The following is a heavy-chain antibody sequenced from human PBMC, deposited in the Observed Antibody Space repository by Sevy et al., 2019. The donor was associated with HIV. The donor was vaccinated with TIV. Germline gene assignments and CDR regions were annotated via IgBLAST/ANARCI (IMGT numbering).Heavy chain of an antibody. Sequence: GGSLRLSCAASGFTFSAYSVNWVRQAPGKGLEWVSSISNSGSYIFYADSVKGRFTISRDNAQNSLDLQMSSLGVEDTAVYYCARDWNNGRYQGFDYWGQGVLVTVSS. J-gene: IGHJ4*02. CDR2: ISNSGSYI. CDR1: GFTFSAYS. V-gene: IGHV3-21*01. CDR3: ARDWNNGRYQGFDY. D-gene: IGHD2-2*01.